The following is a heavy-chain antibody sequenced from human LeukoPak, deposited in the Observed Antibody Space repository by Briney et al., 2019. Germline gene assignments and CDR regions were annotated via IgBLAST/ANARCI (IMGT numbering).Heavy chain of an antibody. CDR3: ARGYEAGKGLYSGYDYGTYYFDY. D-gene: IGHD5-12*01. Sequence: GGSLRLSCAASGFTFSSYEMNWVRQAPGKGLEWVSYISSSGSTIYYADSVKGRFTISRDNAKNSLYLQMNSLRAEDTALYYCARGYEAGKGLYSGYDYGTYYFDYWGQGTLVTVSS. CDR2: ISSSGSTI. J-gene: IGHJ4*02. CDR1: GFTFSSYE. V-gene: IGHV3-48*03.